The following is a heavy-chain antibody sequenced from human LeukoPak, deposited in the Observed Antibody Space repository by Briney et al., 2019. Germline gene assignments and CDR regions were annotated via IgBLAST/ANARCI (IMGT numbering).Heavy chain of an antibody. D-gene: IGHD3-22*01. CDR1: GFTFSSYA. V-gene: IGHV3-23*01. Sequence: PGGSLRLSCAASGFTFSSYARSWVRQAPGKGLEWVAAISCSGGSAYYADSVKGRFTVSRDNSKTTLYLQMNSLRAEDTAVYYCAKISYYDSSGYYYDGVYYYYMDVWGKGTTVTVSS. CDR2: ISCSGGSA. CDR3: AKISYYDSSGYYYDGVYYYYMDV. J-gene: IGHJ6*03.